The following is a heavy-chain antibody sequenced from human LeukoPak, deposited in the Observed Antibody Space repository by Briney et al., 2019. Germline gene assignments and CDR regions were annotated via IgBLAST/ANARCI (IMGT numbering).Heavy chain of an antibody. Sequence: PGGSLRLSCAASGFTFSSYAMCWVRQAPGKGLEWVTSMSSSSNYIYYADSVEGRFTISRDNAKNSLYLQMNSLRAEDTAVYYCARVTMVRGVIKRESDLWGRGTLVTVSS. J-gene: IGHJ2*01. D-gene: IGHD3-10*01. CDR1: GFTFSSYA. V-gene: IGHV3-21*01. CDR2: MSSSSNYI. CDR3: ARVTMVRGVIKRESDL.